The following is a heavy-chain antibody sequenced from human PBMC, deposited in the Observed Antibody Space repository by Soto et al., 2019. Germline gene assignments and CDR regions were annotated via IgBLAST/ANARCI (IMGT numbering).Heavy chain of an antibody. V-gene: IGHV1-69*02. CDR1: GGTFSSYT. CDR2: IIPILGIA. J-gene: IGHJ3*02. Sequence: QVPLVQSGAEVKKPGSSVKVSCKASGGTFSSYTISWVRQAPGQGLEWMGRIIPILGIANYAQKFQGRVTITADKSTSTAYMELSSLRSEDTAVYYCARPDDTDAFDIWGQGTMVTVSS. CDR3: ARPDDTDAFDI.